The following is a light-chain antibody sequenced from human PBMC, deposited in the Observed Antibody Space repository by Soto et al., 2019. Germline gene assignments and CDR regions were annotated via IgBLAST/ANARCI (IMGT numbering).Light chain of an antibody. J-gene: IGKJ1*01. CDR3: QHCGSSPWT. Sequence: EFVLTQSPGTLSLSPGERATLSCRASQTVRNNYLAWYQQKPGQAPRLLIYDASSRATGIPDRFSGGGSGTDFTLTISRLEPEDFAVYYCQHCGSSPWTFGQGTKVEIK. V-gene: IGKV3-20*01. CDR1: QTVRNNY. CDR2: DAS.